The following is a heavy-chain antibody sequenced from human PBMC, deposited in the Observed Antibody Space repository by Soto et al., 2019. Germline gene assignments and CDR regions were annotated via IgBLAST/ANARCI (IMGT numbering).Heavy chain of an antibody. V-gene: IGHV3-7*03. Sequence: EGYLRLSCAASGFTFSNDWMSWFRQAPLMGLEWVANIKSDGSDKYYVDSVKGRFTISRDNTKNSLALQMNSLRAEDTAVYYCARDRYSSSLFDFWGQGIMVTVS. CDR2: IKSDGSDK. CDR3: ARDRYSSSLFDF. CDR1: GFTFSNDW. J-gene: IGHJ3*01. D-gene: IGHD6-13*01.